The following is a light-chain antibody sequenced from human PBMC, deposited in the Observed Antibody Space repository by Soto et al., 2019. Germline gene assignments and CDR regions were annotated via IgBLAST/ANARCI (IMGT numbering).Light chain of an antibody. V-gene: IGLV2-14*01. CDR3: SSYTITSTVI. CDR1: SSDVGRYDY. Sequence: QSVLTQPASVSGSPGQSITISCTGTSSDVGRYDYVSWYQQHPGKAPKLMIYDVSNRPSGVSNRFSGSKSANTASLAISGLQAEDEADYYCSSYTITSTVIFGGGTKVTVL. CDR2: DVS. J-gene: IGLJ2*01.